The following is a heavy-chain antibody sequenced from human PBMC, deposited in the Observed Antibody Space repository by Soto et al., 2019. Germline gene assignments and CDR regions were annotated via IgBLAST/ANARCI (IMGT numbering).Heavy chain of an antibody. CDR3: TTGLSNGYYYFDF. CDR2: ISYDGSNK. D-gene: IGHD3-22*01. J-gene: IGHJ4*02. Sequence: GGSLRLSCAVSGFTFSSDWMHWVRQAPGKGLEWVAVISYDGSNKYYADSVKGRFTISRDNSKTLYLQMDSLKTEDTAIYFCTTGLSNGYYYFDFWGQGTLVTVSS. CDR1: GFTFSSDW. V-gene: IGHV3-30-3*01.